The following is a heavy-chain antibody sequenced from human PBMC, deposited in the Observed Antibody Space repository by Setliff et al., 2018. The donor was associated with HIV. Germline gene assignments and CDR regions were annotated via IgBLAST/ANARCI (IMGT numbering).Heavy chain of an antibody. J-gene: IGHJ3*01. CDR2: IYNMGGT. D-gene: IGHD2-8*02. CDR3: VRETGGKVAPDGRGYHTFDF. V-gene: IGHV4-4*07. Sequence: PSETLSLTCSVSGSSIYDYWWTWIRQPPGKGLEYIGTIYNMGGTFNNPSLKSRVTMSVDTSKNQFSLKLTSVTAADTATDYCVRETGGKVAPDGRGYHTFDFWGRGTMVTVSS. CDR1: GSSIYDYW.